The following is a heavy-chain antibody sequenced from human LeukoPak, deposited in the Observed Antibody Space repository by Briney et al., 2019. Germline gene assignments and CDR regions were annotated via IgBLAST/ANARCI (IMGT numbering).Heavy chain of an antibody. D-gene: IGHD2-2*01. CDR1: GFSFSDYG. Sequence: PGGSLRLSCEASGFSFSDYGMHWVRQAPGKGLEWVAFIRYNGDNKYYADSVKGRFTVSRDNSQSTLYLQMNSLRGEDTAVYYCAKLPATTSPFDYWGQGTLVTVSS. V-gene: IGHV3-30*02. CDR2: IRYNGDNK. J-gene: IGHJ4*02. CDR3: AKLPATTSPFDY.